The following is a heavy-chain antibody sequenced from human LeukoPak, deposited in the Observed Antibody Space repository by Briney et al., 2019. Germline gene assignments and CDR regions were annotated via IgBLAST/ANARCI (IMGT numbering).Heavy chain of an antibody. CDR2: ISSSSSYI. CDR1: GFTFSSYS. Sequence: GGSLRLSCAASGFTFSSYSMNWVRQAPGKGLEWVSSISSSSSYIYYADSVKGRFTISRDNAKNSLYLQMNSLRAEDTAVYYCAREGTIPGYFDYWGQGTLVTVSS. D-gene: IGHD1-14*01. J-gene: IGHJ4*02. CDR3: AREGTIPGYFDY. V-gene: IGHV3-21*01.